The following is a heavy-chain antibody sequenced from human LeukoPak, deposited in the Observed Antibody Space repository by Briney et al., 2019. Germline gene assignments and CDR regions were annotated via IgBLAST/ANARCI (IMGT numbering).Heavy chain of an antibody. CDR2: IYTSGST. CDR3: ARDRDWNYGAGAFDI. V-gene: IGHV4-4*07. CDR1: GGSISSYY. D-gene: IGHD1-7*01. Sequence: SETLSLTCTVPGGSISSYYWSWIRQPAGKGLEWIGRIYTSGSTNYNPSLKSRVTMSVDTSRNQFSLKLSSVTAADTAVYYCARDRDWNYGAGAFDIWGQGTMVTVSS. J-gene: IGHJ3*02.